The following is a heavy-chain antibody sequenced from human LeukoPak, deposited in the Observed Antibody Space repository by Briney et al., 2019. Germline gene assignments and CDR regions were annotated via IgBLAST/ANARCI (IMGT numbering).Heavy chain of an antibody. J-gene: IGHJ6*03. V-gene: IGHV1-18*01. CDR3: ARDKYYYYMDV. CDR1: VYTFTSHG. Sequence: ASVKVSCKGSVYTFTSHGISWVRQAPGQGLEWMGWISTYNGNTNYAQKLQGRVSMTTDTSTSTAYMDLRSLRSDDTAVYYCARDKYYYYMDVWGKGTTVTISS. CDR2: ISTYNGNT.